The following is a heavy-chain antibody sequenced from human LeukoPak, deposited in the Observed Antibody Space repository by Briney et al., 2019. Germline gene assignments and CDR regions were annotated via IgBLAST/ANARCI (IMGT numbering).Heavy chain of an antibody. D-gene: IGHD1-26*01. CDR2: INPNSGGI. CDR1: GYIFIDYY. CDR3: ARDNSVGETAWWFDP. Sequence: GASVKVSCKAAGYIFIDYYIHWVRQAPGQGLEWMGWINPNSGGINYAQKFQGRLTMTRDMFTSTDYMELTSLTSDDTAVYYCARDNSVGETAWWFDPWGQGTLVTVSS. V-gene: IGHV1-2*02. J-gene: IGHJ5*02.